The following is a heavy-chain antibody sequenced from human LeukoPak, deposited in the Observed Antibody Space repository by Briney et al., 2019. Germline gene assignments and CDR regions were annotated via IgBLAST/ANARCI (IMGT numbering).Heavy chain of an antibody. D-gene: IGHD3-3*01. CDR2: ISGSGGST. CDR3: AKDRDECGFWSGPSHYFDY. V-gene: IGHV3-23*01. Sequence: AGSLTLSCVASGLTFSSYAMSWVSQPPGRGREWVSAISGSGGSTYYADSVKGRCTISRDNSKNTLYLQMNSLRAERTGISYRAKDRDECGFWSGPSHYFDYWGQGTLVTVSS. J-gene: IGHJ4*02. CDR1: GLTFSSYA.